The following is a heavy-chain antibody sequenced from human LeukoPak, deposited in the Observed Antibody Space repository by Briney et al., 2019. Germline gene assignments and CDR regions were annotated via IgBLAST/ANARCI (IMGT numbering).Heavy chain of an antibody. Sequence: GESLRLSCVASGLSFSGQWLNWVRQAPGQGLEWVGRIKRKADGGTADYAAPVKGRFTILRDNSKNTLYLQMNSLEIEDTAVYYCQTGSYEYFDLWGRGTLVTVSS. D-gene: IGHD1-26*01. J-gene: IGHJ2*01. CDR3: QTGSYEYFDL. CDR1: GLSFSGQW. V-gene: IGHV3-15*01. CDR2: IKRKADGGTA.